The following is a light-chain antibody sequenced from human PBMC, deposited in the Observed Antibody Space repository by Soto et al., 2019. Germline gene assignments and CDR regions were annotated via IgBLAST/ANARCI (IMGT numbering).Light chain of an antibody. CDR2: STN. CDR1: SGSVSTSYY. Sequence: QAVVTQEPSFSVSPGRTVTLTCGLSSGSVSTSYYPSWYQQTPGQAPRTLIYSTNTRSSGVPDRFSGSILGNKAALSITGAQADAESDYYCVLCMRSGISVFGGGTKLTVL. CDR3: VLCMRSGISV. V-gene: IGLV8-61*01. J-gene: IGLJ3*02.